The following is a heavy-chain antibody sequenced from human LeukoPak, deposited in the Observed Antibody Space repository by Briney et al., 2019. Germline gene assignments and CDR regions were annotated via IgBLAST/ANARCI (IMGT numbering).Heavy chain of an antibody. J-gene: IGHJ4*02. CDR1: GFIFNSYA. CDR3: ARLPRIVVVAAAAYFDS. CDR2: ISGSSVNT. V-gene: IGHV3-23*01. Sequence: GGSLRLSCAASGFIFNSYAMSWVRQAPGKGLEWVSSISGSSVNTYYADSVKGRFTISRDNSKNTPYLHMNSPRAEDTAVYYCARLPRIVVVAAAAYFDSWGQGALVTVSS. D-gene: IGHD2-15*01.